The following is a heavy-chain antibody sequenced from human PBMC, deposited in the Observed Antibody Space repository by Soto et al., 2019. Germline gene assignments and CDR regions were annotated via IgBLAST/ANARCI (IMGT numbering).Heavy chain of an antibody. CDR1: GFTFTDYA. CDR2: TGHSGVST. CDR3: AKARDSYGPRYYFDS. V-gene: IGHV3-23*01. J-gene: IGHJ4*02. D-gene: IGHD5-18*01. Sequence: EVQLLESGGGLVQPGGSLRLSCAASGFTFTDYAMSWVRQAPGKGLECVSTTGHSGVSTYYVDSVKGRYTISIDKSNNPLPLQMNSLRAEDTAIYYCAKARDSYGPRYYFDSWGQGTLVTVP.